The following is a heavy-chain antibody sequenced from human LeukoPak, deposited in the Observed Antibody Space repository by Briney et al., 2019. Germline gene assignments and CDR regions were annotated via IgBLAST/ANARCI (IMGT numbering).Heavy chain of an antibody. CDR3: AKDQVVVVVAAIGFSDY. CDR1: GFTFSSYG. D-gene: IGHD2-15*01. V-gene: IGHV3-30*18. J-gene: IGHJ4*02. CDR2: ISYDGSNK. Sequence: GGSLRLSCAASGFTFSSYGMHWVRQAPGKGLEWVAVISYDGSNKYYADSVKGRFTISRDNSKNTLYLQMNSLRAEDTAVYYCAKDQVVVVVAAIGFSDYWGQGTLVTVSS.